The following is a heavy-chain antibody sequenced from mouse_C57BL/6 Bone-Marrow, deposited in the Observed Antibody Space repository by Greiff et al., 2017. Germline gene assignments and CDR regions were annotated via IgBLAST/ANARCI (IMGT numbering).Heavy chain of an antibody. V-gene: IGHV1-55*01. CDR3: ARCDDYHYDAMDY. Sequence: QVQLQQPGAELVKPGASVKMSCTASGYTFTSYWITWVKQRPGQGLEWIGDIYPGSGSTNYNEKFKSKATLTVDTSTSTAYMQRSSLTSEDSAVYYCARCDDYHYDAMDYWGQGTSVTVSS. D-gene: IGHD2-4*01. CDR2: IYPGSGST. J-gene: IGHJ4*01. CDR1: GYTFTSYW.